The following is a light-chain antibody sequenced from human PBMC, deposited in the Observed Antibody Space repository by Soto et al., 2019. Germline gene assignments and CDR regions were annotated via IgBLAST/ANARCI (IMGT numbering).Light chain of an antibody. CDR2: DVN. CDR3: SSYTGSSLYV. J-gene: IGLJ1*01. CDR1: SSDIGAYNF. V-gene: IGLV2-14*03. Sequence: HSMLSQPGSVSGSPGQSITTSCTGTSSDIGAYNFVSWYQQHPGKAPKLMLYDVNIRPSGVSNRFSGSKSGNTASLTISGLQAEDEADYYCSSYTGSSLYVFGTGTKVTVL.